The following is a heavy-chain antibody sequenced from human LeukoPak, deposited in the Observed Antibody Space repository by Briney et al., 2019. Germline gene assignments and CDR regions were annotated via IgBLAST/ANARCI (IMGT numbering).Heavy chain of an antibody. D-gene: IGHD2-15*01. CDR3: AKGRDCSGGSCSYRPFDY. CDR2: INSGGGT. J-gene: IGHJ4*02. V-gene: IGHV3-23*01. Sequence: GGSLRLSCAASGFTFSTYTMSWVRQAPGKGLEWVSAINSGGGTSYADPVKGRFTISRDNSKNTLYLQMNSLRAEDAAVYYCAKGRDCSGGSCSYRPFDYWGQGTLVTVSS. CDR1: GFTFSTYT.